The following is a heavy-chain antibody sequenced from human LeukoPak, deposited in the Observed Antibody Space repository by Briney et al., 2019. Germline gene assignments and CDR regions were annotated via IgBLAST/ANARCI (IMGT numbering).Heavy chain of an antibody. J-gene: IGHJ1*01. CDR2: FDPEDGET. CDR3: ATETYYYDSSGYYPH. V-gene: IGHV1-24*01. D-gene: IGHD3-22*01. CDR1: GYTLTELS. Sequence: ASVKVSCKVSGYTLTELSMHWVRQAPGKGLEWMGGFDPEDGETIYAQKFQGRVTMTEDTSTDTAYMELSSLRSEDTAVYYCATETYYYDSSGYYPHWGQGTLVTVSS.